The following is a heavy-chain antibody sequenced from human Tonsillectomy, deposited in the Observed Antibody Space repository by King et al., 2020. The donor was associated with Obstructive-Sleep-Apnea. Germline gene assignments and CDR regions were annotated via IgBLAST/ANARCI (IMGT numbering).Heavy chain of an antibody. CDR3: VRERVYNIYFDD. D-gene: IGHD1-14*01. V-gene: IGHV3-30*04. CDR2: ISYDGGYK. CDR1: GFTFSSHA. J-gene: IGHJ4*02. Sequence: QLVQSGGGVVQPGKSLRLSCAASGFTFSSHAMHWVRQPPGKGLEWVAVISYDGGYKYYADSVKGRFTISRDNSKNTLYLQMSSLRAEDTAVYYCVRERVYNIYFDDWGQGTLVTVSS.